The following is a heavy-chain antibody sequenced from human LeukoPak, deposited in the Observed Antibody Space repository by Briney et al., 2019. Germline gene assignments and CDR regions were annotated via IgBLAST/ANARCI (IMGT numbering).Heavy chain of an antibody. CDR1: GYTFTGYY. J-gene: IGHJ4*02. CDR2: INPNSGGT. Sequence: GASVNVSCKASGYTFTGYYMHWVRQAPGQGLEWMGWINPNSGGTNYVQKFQGRVTMTRDTSISTAYMELSRLRSDDTAVYYCARDLLTAAGGGYWGQGTLVTVSS. CDR3: ARDLLTAAGGGY. V-gene: IGHV1-2*02. D-gene: IGHD6-13*01.